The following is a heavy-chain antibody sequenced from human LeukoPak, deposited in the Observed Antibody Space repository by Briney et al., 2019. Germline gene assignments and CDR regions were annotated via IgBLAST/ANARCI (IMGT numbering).Heavy chain of an antibody. Sequence: QSGGSLRLSCAASGFTFRSHALTWVRQAPGKGLEWVSAISSTGGSTYYADSVKGRFTISRDNSKNTLSLLMNSLRAEDSATYYCAKDPGVVPVHYIDVWGKGTTVTVAS. D-gene: IGHD2-2*01. V-gene: IGHV3-23*01. CDR3: AKDPGVVPVHYIDV. J-gene: IGHJ6*03. CDR2: ISSTGGST. CDR1: GFTFRSHA.